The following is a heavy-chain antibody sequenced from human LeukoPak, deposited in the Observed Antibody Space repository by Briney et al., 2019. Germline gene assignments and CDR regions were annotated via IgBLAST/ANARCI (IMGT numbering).Heavy chain of an antibody. Sequence: SETLSLTCTVSGVSISNAGYLWSWIRQPPGKGLEYIGYIYDSEGTYYNPSLKSRVTVSVDRSENQFSLKVYSVSAADTAVYYCASGIAYYQPSKNAFDFWGQGTMVIVSS. CDR2: IYDSEGT. CDR3: ASGIAYYQPSKNAFDF. D-gene: IGHD2-2*01. V-gene: IGHV4-30-2*01. J-gene: IGHJ3*01. CDR1: GVSISNAGYL.